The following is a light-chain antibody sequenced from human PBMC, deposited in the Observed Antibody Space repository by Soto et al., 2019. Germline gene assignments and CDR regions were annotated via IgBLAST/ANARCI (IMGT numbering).Light chain of an antibody. CDR1: SSDVGGYSS. Sequence: ALTQPASVSGSPGQSIAISCTGTSSDVGGYSSVSWYQQYPGKAPKLMIHDVSNRPSGVSNRFSGSKSGNTASLTISGLHSEYEADYYCSSFTTSTSYVFGSGTKVTVL. CDR2: DVS. V-gene: IGLV2-14*01. CDR3: SSFTTSTSYV. J-gene: IGLJ1*01.